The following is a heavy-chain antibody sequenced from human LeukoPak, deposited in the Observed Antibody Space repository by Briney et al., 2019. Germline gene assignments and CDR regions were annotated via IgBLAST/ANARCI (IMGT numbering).Heavy chain of an antibody. J-gene: IGHJ4*02. CDR3: TRVRLGAATRYFDY. CDR2: IKNKANSYGT. D-gene: IGHD1-26*01. CDR1: GFSFSDHY. V-gene: IGHV3-72*01. Sequence: GGSLRLSCAASGFSFSDHYMDWVRLAPGKGLEWVGRIKNKANSYGTDYAASVKGRFTLSRDDSKDSLYLQMNSLRSEDTALYYWTRVRLGAATRYFDYWGQGTLVTVSS.